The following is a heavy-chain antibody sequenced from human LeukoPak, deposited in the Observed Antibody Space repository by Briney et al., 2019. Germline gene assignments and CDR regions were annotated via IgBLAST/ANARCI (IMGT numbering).Heavy chain of an antibody. D-gene: IGHD1-1*01. CDR2: IKQDGSEK. J-gene: IGHJ4*02. V-gene: IGHV3-7*01. Sequence: PGGSLRLSCAASGFTFSSYWMSWVRQAPGKGLEWVANIKQDGSEKYYVDSVKGRFTISRDNAKNSLYLQMNSLRAEDTAVYYCARGPLGNWNPFDYWGQGTLVTVSS. CDR1: GFTFSSYW. CDR3: ARGPLGNWNPFDY.